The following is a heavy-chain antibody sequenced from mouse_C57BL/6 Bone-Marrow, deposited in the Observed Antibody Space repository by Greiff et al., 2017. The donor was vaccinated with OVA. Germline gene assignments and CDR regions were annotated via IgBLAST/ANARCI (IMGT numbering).Heavy chain of an antibody. CDR2: ISDGGSYT. J-gene: IGHJ3*01. D-gene: IGHD2-3*01. V-gene: IGHV5-4*01. CDR3: ARGGYYSWFAY. Sequence: VQLQQSGGGLVKPGGSLKLSCAASGFTFSSYAMSWVRQTPEKRLEWVATISDGGSYTYYPDNVKGRFTISRDNAKNNLYLQMSHLKSEDTAMYYCARGGYYSWFAYWGQGTLVTVSA. CDR1: GFTFSSYA.